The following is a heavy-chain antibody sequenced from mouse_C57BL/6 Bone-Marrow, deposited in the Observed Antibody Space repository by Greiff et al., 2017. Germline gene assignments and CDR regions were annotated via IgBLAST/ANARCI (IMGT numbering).Heavy chain of an antibody. CDR1: GFTFSSYT. CDR3: ARRYDYDGYAMDY. Sequence: EVQVVESGGGLVKPGGSLKLSCAASGFTFSSYTMSWVRQTPEKRLEWVATISGGGGNTYYPDSVKGRFPISRDNAKNTLYLQMSSLRSEDTALYYCARRYDYDGYAMDYWGQGTSVTVSS. V-gene: IGHV5-9*01. J-gene: IGHJ4*01. D-gene: IGHD2-4*01. CDR2: ISGGGGNT.